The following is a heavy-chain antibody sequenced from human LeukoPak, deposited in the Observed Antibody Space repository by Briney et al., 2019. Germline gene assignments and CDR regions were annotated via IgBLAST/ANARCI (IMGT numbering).Heavy chain of an antibody. Sequence: MGWISAYNGNTNYAQKLQGRVTMTTDTSTSIAYMELRSLRSDDTAVYYCARVEYSYDAFDIWGQGTMVTVSS. D-gene: IGHD5-18*01. CDR3: ARVEYSYDAFDI. J-gene: IGHJ3*02. V-gene: IGHV1-18*01. CDR2: ISAYNGNT.